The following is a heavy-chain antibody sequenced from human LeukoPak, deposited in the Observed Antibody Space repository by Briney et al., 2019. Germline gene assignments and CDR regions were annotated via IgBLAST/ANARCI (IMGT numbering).Heavy chain of an antibody. CDR3: DF. CDR1: NGFDSYY. V-gene: IGHV4-34*01. J-gene: IGHJ4*02. CDR2: ITYRGSG. D-gene: IGHD2-21*02. Sequence: PSETLSLTCAVYNGFDSYYMTIVRQPPGKGLEWVGEITYRGSGNYNPSLKGRATISINVSQRQFSLSLRSVTAADGGDWRFDFWGQGTPITVSS.